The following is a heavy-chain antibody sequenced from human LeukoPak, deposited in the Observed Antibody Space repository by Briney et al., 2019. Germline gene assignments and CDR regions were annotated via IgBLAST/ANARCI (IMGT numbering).Heavy chain of an antibody. Sequence: ASVKVSCKASGYTFTGYYMHWVRQAPGQGLEWMGWINPNSGGTNYAQKFQGRVTMTRDTSISTAYMELSRLRSDDTAVYYCARDRSYSNDPYYFDYWGQGTLVTVSS. V-gene: IGHV1-2*02. D-gene: IGHD4-11*01. CDR3: ARDRSYSNDPYYFDY. CDR1: GYTFTGYY. J-gene: IGHJ4*02. CDR2: INPNSGGT.